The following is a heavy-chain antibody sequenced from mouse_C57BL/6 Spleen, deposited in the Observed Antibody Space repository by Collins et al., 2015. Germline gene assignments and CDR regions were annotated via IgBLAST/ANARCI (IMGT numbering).Heavy chain of an antibody. Sequence: QVQLKESGPGLVAPSQSLSITCTVSGFSLTSYGVHWVRQPPGKGLEWLVVIWSDGSTTYNSALKSRLSISKDNSKSQVFLKMNSLQTDDTAMYYCARHESGSSGYYAMDYWGQGTSVTVSS. CDR1: GFSLTSYG. V-gene: IGHV2-6-1*01. D-gene: IGHD3-2*02. CDR2: IWSDGST. CDR3: ARHESGSSGYYAMDY. J-gene: IGHJ4*01.